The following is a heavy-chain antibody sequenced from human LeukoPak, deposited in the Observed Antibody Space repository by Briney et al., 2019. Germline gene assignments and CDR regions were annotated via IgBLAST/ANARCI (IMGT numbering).Heavy chain of an antibody. D-gene: IGHD2-8*01. J-gene: IGHJ4*02. CDR1: GYTFTNYG. V-gene: IGHV1-18*01. Sequence: ASVKVSCKASGYTFTNYGISWVRQAPGQGLEWMVWISPYNGNTNYAQKLQGRVTVTTDTSTSTAYMELRSLRSDDPAVYYCTRTVLDCKNGVCYDYGGQRTLVTVSS. CDR3: TRTVLDCKNGVCYDY. CDR2: ISPYNGNT.